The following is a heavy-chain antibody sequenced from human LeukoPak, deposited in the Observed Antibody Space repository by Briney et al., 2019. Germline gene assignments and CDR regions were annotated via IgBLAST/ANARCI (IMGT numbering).Heavy chain of an antibody. Sequence: PGGSLRLSCAASGFTFSSYGMHWVRQAPGKGLEWVAFIRYDGSNKYYADSVKGRFTISRDNSKNTLYLQMNSLRAEDTAVYYCAREDNCSGGSCPLDYWGQGTLVTVSS. CDR3: AREDNCSGGSCPLDY. D-gene: IGHD2-15*01. J-gene: IGHJ4*02. CDR1: GFTFSSYG. CDR2: IRYDGSNK. V-gene: IGHV3-30*02.